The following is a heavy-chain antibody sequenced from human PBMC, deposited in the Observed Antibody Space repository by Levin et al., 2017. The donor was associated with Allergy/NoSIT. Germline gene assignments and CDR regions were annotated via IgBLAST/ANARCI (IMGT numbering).Heavy chain of an antibody. V-gene: IGHV3-15*04. J-gene: IGHJ3*02. CDR1: GFTFTNAW. Sequence: GESLKISCAASGFTFTNAWMTWVRQAPGKGLEWVGRIETKIDGWTTYYAAPVKGRFTISRDDSKDTLYLQMNSLKTEDTAVYYCTTDGQWLPRDVFDIWGQGTMVTVSS. CDR2: IETKIDGWTT. D-gene: IGHD6-19*01. CDR3: TTDGQWLPRDVFDI.